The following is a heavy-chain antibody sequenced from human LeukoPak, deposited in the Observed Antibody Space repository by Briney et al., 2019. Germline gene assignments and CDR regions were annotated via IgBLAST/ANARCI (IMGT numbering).Heavy chain of an antibody. Sequence: GGSLTLSCAASGFTFRSYEMNWVRQAPGKGLEWVSYISTSGSTKYYADSVKGRFTISRDNAKNSLFLQVNSLRVEDTALYYCARGPNPRGYYYYYYMDVWGKGTTVTVSS. J-gene: IGHJ6*03. CDR3: ARGPNPRGYYYYYYMDV. V-gene: IGHV3-48*03. CDR2: ISTSGSTK. CDR1: GFTFRSYE.